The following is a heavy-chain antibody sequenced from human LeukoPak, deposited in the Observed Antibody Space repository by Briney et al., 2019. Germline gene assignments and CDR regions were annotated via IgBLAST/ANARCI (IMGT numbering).Heavy chain of an antibody. D-gene: IGHD2-2*01. Sequence: GGSLRLSCVASGFTFSDYYMSWIRQAPGKGLEWVSYISSSGYTIYCADSVKGRFTISRDNAKKSLYLEMNTLRAEDTAVYYCAGSRYCSNTNCYPYYFDYWGQGTLVTVSS. CDR3: AGSRYCSNTNCYPYYFDY. V-gene: IGHV3-11*04. CDR1: GFTFSDYY. CDR2: ISSSGYTI. J-gene: IGHJ4*02.